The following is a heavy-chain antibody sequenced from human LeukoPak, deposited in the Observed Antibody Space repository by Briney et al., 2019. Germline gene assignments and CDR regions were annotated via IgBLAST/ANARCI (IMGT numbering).Heavy chain of an antibody. CDR2: MSYDGRKK. CDR3: ARDWGTTYGMDV. D-gene: IGHD2-2*01. CDR1: GFTFSSYD. J-gene: IGHJ6*02. Sequence: PGRSLRLSCAASGFTFSSYDMRWGRQAPGKGLEWVAVMSYDGRKKSYPDSVKGRFTISRDNSKNTLYLQMNSLRAEDTAVYYCARDWGTTYGMDVWGQGTTVTVSS. V-gene: IGHV3-30*04.